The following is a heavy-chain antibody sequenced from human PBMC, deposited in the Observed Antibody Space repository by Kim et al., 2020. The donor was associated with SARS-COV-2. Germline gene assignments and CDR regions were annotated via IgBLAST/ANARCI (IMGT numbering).Heavy chain of an antibody. V-gene: IGHV4-39*01. Sequence: SETLSLTCTVSGGSFNSAIYFWAWIRQPPGKGLEWIGRINYCGVTYDSPSLKSRLTISVDASKNQVSLKLNSVTAADTAVYFCVRHVFLGALGLWFDPWG. CDR1: GGSFNSAIYF. CDR2: INYCGVT. D-gene: IGHD3-16*01. CDR3: VRHVFLGALGLWFDP. J-gene: IGHJ5*02.